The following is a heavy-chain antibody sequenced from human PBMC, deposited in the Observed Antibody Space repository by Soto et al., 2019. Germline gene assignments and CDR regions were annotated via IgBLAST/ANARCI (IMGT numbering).Heavy chain of an antibody. Sequence: VESGGGLVQPGGSLRLSCEASGFILSEFSMNWFRQAPGKGLEWVSSISSGGNTKSYANSVKGRFTISRDNAKNSLYLEMNSLRPEDTAVYYCARVAYWGQGTLVTVSS. J-gene: IGHJ4*02. CDR1: GFILSEFS. V-gene: IGHV3-21*06. CDR2: ISSGGNTK. CDR3: ARVAY.